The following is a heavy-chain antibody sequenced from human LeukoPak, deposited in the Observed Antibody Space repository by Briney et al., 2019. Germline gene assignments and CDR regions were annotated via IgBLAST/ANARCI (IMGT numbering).Heavy chain of an antibody. Sequence: SETLSLTCTVSGGSISSYYWSWIRQPPGKGLEWIGYIYYSGSTNYNPSLKSRVTISVDTSKNQFSLKLSSVTAADTAVYYCASYGYCSSTSCTDAFDIWGQGTMVTVSS. CDR3: ASYGYCSSTSCTDAFDI. CDR1: GGSISSYY. V-gene: IGHV4-59*01. CDR2: IYYSGST. D-gene: IGHD2-2*03. J-gene: IGHJ3*02.